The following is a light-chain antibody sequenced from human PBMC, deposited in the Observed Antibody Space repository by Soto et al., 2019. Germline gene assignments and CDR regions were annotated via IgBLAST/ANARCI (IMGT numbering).Light chain of an antibody. CDR1: KNDIGVYDF. Sequence: QSVLTQPPSASGSPGQSVTISCTGTKNDIGVYDFVSWYQHHPGKAPKLMIYEVSNRPSGVSNRFSGSKSGNTASLTISGLQAEDEADYYCSSYTSSSTPHGVFGGGTKLTVL. V-gene: IGLV2-14*01. CDR2: EVS. CDR3: SSYTSSSTPHGV. J-gene: IGLJ3*02.